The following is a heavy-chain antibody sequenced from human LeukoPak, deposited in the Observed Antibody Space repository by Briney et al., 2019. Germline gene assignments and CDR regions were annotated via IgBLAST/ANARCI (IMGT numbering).Heavy chain of an antibody. CDR3: ARSKYSSSWYYFDY. CDR1: GGSTSSSYW. J-gene: IGHJ4*02. D-gene: IGHD6-13*01. CDR2: IYHSGST. V-gene: IGHV4-4*02. Sequence: SGTLSLTCAVSGGSTSSSYWWSWVRQPPGKGLEWIGEIYHSGSTNYNPSLKSRVTISVDKSKNRFSLKLSSVTAADTAVYYCARSKYSSSWYYFDYWGQGTLVTVSS.